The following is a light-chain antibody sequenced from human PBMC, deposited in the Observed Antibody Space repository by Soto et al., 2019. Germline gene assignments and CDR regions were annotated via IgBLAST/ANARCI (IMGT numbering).Light chain of an antibody. CDR1: SSDVGGYNY. V-gene: IGLV2-14*01. Sequence: QSALTQPASVSGSPGQSITISCTGTSSDVGGYNYVSWYQQHPGKAPKLMIYEVSNRPSGVSNRFSGSKSGNTASLTISGLQAEDETDYYCSSYTSRSTPLFGGGTKVTVL. CDR3: SSYTSRSTPL. J-gene: IGLJ2*01. CDR2: EVS.